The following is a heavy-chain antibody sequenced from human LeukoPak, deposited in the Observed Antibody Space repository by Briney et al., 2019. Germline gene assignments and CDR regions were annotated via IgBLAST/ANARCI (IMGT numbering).Heavy chain of an antibody. CDR3: ARDRRILTGYTSLDY. D-gene: IGHD3-9*01. Sequence: ASVKVSCKASGGTFSSYAISWVRQAPGQGLEWMGGIIPIFGTANYAQKFQGRVTITADESTSTAYMELSSLRSEDTAVYYCARDRRILTGYTSLDYWGQGTLVTVSS. CDR2: IIPIFGTA. J-gene: IGHJ4*02. CDR1: GGTFSSYA. V-gene: IGHV1-69*13.